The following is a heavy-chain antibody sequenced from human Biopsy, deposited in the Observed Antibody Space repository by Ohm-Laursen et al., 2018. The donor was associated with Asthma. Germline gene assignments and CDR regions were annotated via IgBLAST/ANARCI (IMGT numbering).Heavy chain of an antibody. J-gene: IGHJ6*02. Sequence: VASVKVSCKAPGGTFSNFAISWVRQAPGQGLEWLGGIMTVFGTTNYAQKFQGRVTITADESTSTAYMEVTSLRSEDTAIYYRARCQVGYSSGWSLLLKKIYYSGMDVWGQGTAVTVSS. CDR2: IMTVFGTT. CDR1: GGTFSNFA. CDR3: ARCQVGYSSGWSLLLKKIYYSGMDV. V-gene: IGHV1-69*13. D-gene: IGHD6-19*01.